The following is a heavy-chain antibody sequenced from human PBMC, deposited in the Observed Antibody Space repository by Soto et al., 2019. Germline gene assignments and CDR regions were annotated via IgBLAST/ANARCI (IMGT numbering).Heavy chain of an antibody. CDR3: AAVHSDFWSGYYTFDY. D-gene: IGHD3-3*01. V-gene: IGHV1-58*01. J-gene: IGHJ4*02. Sequence: GASVKVSCKASGFTFTSSAVQWVRQARGQRLEWIGWIVVGSGNTNYAQKFQERVTITRDMSTSTAYMELSSLRSEDTAVYYCAAVHSDFWSGYYTFDYWGQGTLVTVSS. CDR1: GFTFTSSA. CDR2: IVVGSGNT.